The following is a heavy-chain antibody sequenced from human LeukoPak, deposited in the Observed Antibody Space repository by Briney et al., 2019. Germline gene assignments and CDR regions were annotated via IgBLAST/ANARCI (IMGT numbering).Heavy chain of an antibody. D-gene: IGHD3-10*01. CDR1: GGSISSSNYY. CDR3: ARPAAPGTFYYYMDV. Sequence: NPSETLSLTCTVSGGSISSSNYYWGWIRQPPRKGLEWIGTMYSSGSTYHNPSLKSRVTMSVDTSKNQFSLRLSSVTAADTAVYYYARPAAPGTFYYYMDVWGKGTTVTVSS. CDR2: MYSSGST. J-gene: IGHJ6*03. V-gene: IGHV4-39*01.